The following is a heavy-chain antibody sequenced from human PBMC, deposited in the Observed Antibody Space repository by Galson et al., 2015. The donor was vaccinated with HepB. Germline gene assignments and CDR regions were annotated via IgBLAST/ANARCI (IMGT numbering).Heavy chain of an antibody. J-gene: IGHJ4*02. CDR1: GFTFSNYG. CDR3: ARIEGAGHIMATGEFDY. CDR2: ISSSGSLT. D-gene: IGHD5-12*01. Sequence: SLRLSCAASGFTFSNYGMNRVRQAPGKGLEWVSYISSSGSLTYYGDSVKGRFTISRVNAKNSLFLQMSSLRDEDTAVYYCARIEGAGHIMATGEFDYWGQGTLVTVSS. V-gene: IGHV3-48*02.